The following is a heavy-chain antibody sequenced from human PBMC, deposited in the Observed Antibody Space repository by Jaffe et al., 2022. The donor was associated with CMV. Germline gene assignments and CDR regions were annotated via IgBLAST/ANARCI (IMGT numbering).Heavy chain of an antibody. V-gene: IGHV4-59*01. CDR1: GGSISSYY. CDR2: IYYSGST. D-gene: IGHD3-10*01. Sequence: QVQLQESGPGLVKTSETLSLTCTVSGGSISSYYWSWIRQPPGKGLEWIGYIYYSGSTNYKPSLKSRVTISVDTSKNQFSLKLSSVTAADTAVYYCARAGSGSYPPFDYWGQGTLVTVSS. CDR3: ARAGSGSYPPFDY. J-gene: IGHJ4*02.